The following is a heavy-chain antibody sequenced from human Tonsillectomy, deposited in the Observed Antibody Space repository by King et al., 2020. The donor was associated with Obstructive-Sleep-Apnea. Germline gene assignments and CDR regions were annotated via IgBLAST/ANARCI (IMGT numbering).Heavy chain of an antibody. D-gene: IGHD3-16*02. CDR2: IDYSGST. V-gene: IGHV4-39*07. Sequence: MQLQESGPGLVKPSETLSLTCTVSGGSISSGSSYWGWIRQPPGKGLEWIGGIDYSGSTYYNPSLKSRVTISVDTSKNQFSRRLHSVTAAATAVYSCGRAPQGLRLGELSRTFYFDYWGQGTLVTVSS. J-gene: IGHJ4*02. CDR1: GGSISSGSSY. CDR3: GRAPQGLRLGELSRTFYFDY.